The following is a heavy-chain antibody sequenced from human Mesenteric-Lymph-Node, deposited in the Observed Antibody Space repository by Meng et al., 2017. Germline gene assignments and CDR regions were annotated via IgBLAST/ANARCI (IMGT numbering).Heavy chain of an antibody. Sequence: SETLSLTCAASGSSVTTSLYQWGWVRQPPGKGLEWIGYARSGFNAIANYNPSLKSRLTISLDTSKNLLSLKLTSVTAADTAVYYCVRDHWGSLDYWGQGILVTVSS. J-gene: IGHJ4*02. V-gene: IGHV4-61*01. D-gene: IGHD7-27*01. CDR1: GSSVTTSLYQ. CDR3: VRDHWGSLDY. CDR2: ARSGFNAIA.